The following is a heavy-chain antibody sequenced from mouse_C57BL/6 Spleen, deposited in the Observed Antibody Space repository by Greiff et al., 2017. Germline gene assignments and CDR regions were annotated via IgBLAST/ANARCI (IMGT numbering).Heavy chain of an antibody. Sequence: VQLQQPGAELVKPGASVKLSCKASGYTFTSYWMQWVKQRPGQGLEWIGEIDPSDSYTNYNQKFKGKATLTVDTSSSTAYMQLSSLTSEDSAVYYCARAGDSTTVVATPDYAMDDWGQGASVTVAS. V-gene: IGHV1-50*01. J-gene: IGHJ4*01. CDR1: GYTFTSYW. D-gene: IGHD1-1*01. CDR3: ARAGDSTTVVATPDYAMDD. CDR2: IDPSDSYT.